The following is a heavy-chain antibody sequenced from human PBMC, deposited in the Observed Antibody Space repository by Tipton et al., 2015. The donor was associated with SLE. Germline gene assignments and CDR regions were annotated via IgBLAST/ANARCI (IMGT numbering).Heavy chain of an antibody. CDR1: GFIFSGYW. CDR2: MNGDGSLT. V-gene: IGHV3-74*01. Sequence: SLRLSCAAPGFIFSGYWMHWVRQAPGKGLVWVSRMNGDGSLTSYEDTVKGRFTISRYNANNTLYLQMNSLRGVDTAEYYCVRGMLDPWGQGALVTVSS. CDR3: VRGMLDP. J-gene: IGHJ5*02.